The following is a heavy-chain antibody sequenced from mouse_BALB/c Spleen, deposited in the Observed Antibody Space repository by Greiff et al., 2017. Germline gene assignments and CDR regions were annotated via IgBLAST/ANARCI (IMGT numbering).Heavy chain of an antibody. J-gene: IGHJ3*01. CDR1: GYSITSDYA. Sequence: EVKLQESGPGLVKPSQSLSLTCTVTGYSITSDYAWNWIRQFPGNKLEWMGYISYSGSTSYNPSLKSRISITRDTSKNQFFLQLNSVTTEDTATYYCASAKTWFAYWGQGTLVTVSA. V-gene: IGHV3-2*02. CDR3: ASAKTWFAY. CDR2: ISYSGST.